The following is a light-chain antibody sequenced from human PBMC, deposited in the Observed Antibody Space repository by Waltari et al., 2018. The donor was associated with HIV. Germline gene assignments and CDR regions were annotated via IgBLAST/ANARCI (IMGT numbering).Light chain of an antibody. Sequence: VGTYNLVSWYQKHPGKAPKLMIFEVNKRPSGVSNRFSGSKTGNTASLTISGLQAEDEADYYCCSYTTSGICFFGGGTRLTVL. J-gene: IGLJ2*01. CDR2: EVN. V-gene: IGLV2-23*02. CDR3: CSYTTSGICF. CDR1: VGTYNL.